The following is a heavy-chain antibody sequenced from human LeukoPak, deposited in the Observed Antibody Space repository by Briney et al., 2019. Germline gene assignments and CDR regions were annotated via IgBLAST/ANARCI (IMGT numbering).Heavy chain of an antibody. J-gene: IGHJ1*01. CDR3: ARLAAVPG. Sequence: GASVKVSRKASGYTFTGYYLHWVRQAPGQGLEWMGWIHPASGGTNYAQKFQGRVTMTRDTSVSTAYMELSSLRPDDTAVYYCARLAAVPGWGQGTLVIVSS. V-gene: IGHV1-2*02. CDR1: GYTFTGYY. D-gene: IGHD6-19*01. CDR2: IHPASGGT.